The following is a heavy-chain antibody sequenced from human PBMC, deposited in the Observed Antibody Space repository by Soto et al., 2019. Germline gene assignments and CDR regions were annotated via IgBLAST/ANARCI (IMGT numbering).Heavy chain of an antibody. Sequence: GGSLRLSCAASGFTFSSYGMHWVRQAPGKGLEWVAVIWYDGSNKYYADSVKGRFTISRDNSKNTLYLQMNSLRAEDTAVYYCARSRVELLWFGELFSPPDYWGQGTLVTVSS. CDR1: GFTFSSYG. CDR3: ARSRVELLWFGELFSPPDY. CDR2: IWYDGSNK. J-gene: IGHJ4*02. V-gene: IGHV3-33*01. D-gene: IGHD3-10*01.